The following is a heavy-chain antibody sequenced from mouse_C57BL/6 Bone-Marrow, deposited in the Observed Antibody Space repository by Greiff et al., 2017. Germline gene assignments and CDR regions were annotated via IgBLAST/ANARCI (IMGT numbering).Heavy chain of an antibody. CDR3: ARDYYGSSWYFDC. CDR1: GYTFTDYY. CDR2: INPNNGGT. D-gene: IGHD1-1*01. V-gene: IGHV1-26*01. Sequence: EVQLQQSGPELVKPGASVKISCKASGYTFTDYYMNWVKQSHGKSLEWIGDINPNNGGTSYNQKLKGKATLTVDTSSSPAYMQLRSLTSEDSAVYYCARDYYGSSWYFDCGGQGTMLTVSS. J-gene: IGHJ2*01.